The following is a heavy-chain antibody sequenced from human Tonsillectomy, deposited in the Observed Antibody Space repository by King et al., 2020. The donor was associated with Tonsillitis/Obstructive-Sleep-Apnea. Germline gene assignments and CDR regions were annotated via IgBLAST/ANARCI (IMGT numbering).Heavy chain of an antibody. CDR2: IYYSGIT. CDR3: ARQSRDSYRGDYYYFMDV. Sequence: QLQESGPGLVKPSETLSLTCGVSGGSISSNSYYWGWIRQPPGKGLEWIGSIYYSGITYYNPSLESRVAICVDTSKNQFSLKLSSVTAADTAVYYCARQSRDSYRGDYYYFMDVWGKGTTVTVSS. J-gene: IGHJ6*03. D-gene: IGHD2-21*02. CDR1: GGSISSNSYY. V-gene: IGHV4-39*01.